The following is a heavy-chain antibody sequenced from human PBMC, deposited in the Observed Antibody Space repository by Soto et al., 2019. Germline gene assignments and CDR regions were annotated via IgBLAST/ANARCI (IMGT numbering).Heavy chain of an antibody. CDR3: ASKLSYDSSGYPPLY. CDR2: IYHSGST. D-gene: IGHD3-22*01. J-gene: IGHJ4*02. V-gene: IGHV4-30-2*01. CDR1: GGSISSGGYS. Sequence: PSETLSLTCAVSGGSISSGGYSWSWIRQPPGKGLEWIGYIYHSGSTYYNPSLKSRVTISVDRSKNQFSLKLSSVTAADTAVYYCASKLSYDSSGYPPLYWGQGTLVTVSS.